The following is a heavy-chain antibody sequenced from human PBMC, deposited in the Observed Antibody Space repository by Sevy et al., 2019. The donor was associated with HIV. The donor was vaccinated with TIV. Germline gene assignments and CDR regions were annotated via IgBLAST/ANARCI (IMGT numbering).Heavy chain of an antibody. D-gene: IGHD3-22*01. Sequence: ASVKVSCKASGYNFNTYGITWVRQAPGQGLEWMGWIGVNNGKTNYAARLQARISMTADTSTSTVYMELRTLTSDDTAIYFCARDSYYYDMHSSYRPPDYWGQGTLVTV. J-gene: IGHJ4*02. CDR3: ARDSYYYDMHSSYRPPDY. V-gene: IGHV1-18*01. CDR2: IGVNNGKT. CDR1: GYNFNTYG.